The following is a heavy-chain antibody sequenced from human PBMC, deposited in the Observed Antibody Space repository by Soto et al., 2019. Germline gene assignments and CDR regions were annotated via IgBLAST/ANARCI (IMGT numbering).Heavy chain of an antibody. CDR2: INPTTGVT. CDR3: ARGGAHCSNGVCLGHY. J-gene: IGHJ4*02. D-gene: IGHD2-8*01. CDR1: GYTFKDYY. Sequence: QVHLVQSGTDVKKPGASVKLSCKASGYTFKDYYMHWVRQAPGQGLEWLGCINPTTGVTNYPEKFKDRVTMTRVATITTAYMDLYSLTSDDTATYYCARGGAHCSNGVCLGHYWGQGTLLTVSS. V-gene: IGHV1-2*02.